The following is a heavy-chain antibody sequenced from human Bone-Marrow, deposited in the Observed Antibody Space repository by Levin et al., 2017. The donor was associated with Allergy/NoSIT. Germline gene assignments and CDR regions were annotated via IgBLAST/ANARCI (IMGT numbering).Heavy chain of an antibody. Sequence: SETLSLTCAVYGGSFSGYYWSWIRQPPGKGLEWIGEINHSGSTNYNPSLKSRVTISVDTSKNQFSLKLSSVTAADTAVYYCARDRAVTTRKYYYYYYGMDVWGQGTTVTVSS. CDR1: GGSFSGYY. J-gene: IGHJ6*02. V-gene: IGHV4-34*01. CDR3: ARDRAVTTRKYYYYYYGMDV. CDR2: INHSGST. D-gene: IGHD4-17*01.